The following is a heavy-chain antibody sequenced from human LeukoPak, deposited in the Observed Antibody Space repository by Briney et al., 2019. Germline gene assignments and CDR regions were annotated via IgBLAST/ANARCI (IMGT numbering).Heavy chain of an antibody. CDR1: GFTFSSYA. J-gene: IGHJ5*02. CDR2: ISGSGGST. Sequence: GGSLRLSCAASGFTFSSYAMSWVRQAPGQGLEWVSAISGSGGSTYYADSVKGRFTISRDNSKNTLSLQMNSLRVEDTAIYYCAKDVRRCNGACTWGQGTLVTVSS. V-gene: IGHV3-23*01. CDR3: AKDVRRCNGACT. D-gene: IGHD2-8*01.